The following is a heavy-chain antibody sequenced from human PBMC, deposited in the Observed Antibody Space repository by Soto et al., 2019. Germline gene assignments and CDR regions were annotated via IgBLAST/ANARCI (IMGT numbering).Heavy chain of an antibody. CDR1: GGTFSSYT. CDR2: IIPILGIA. V-gene: IGHV1-69*02. J-gene: IGHJ6*02. CDR3: ARVRERYCSGGSCYYGMDV. D-gene: IGHD2-15*01. Sequence: QVQLVQSGAEVKKPGSSVKVSCKASGGTFSSYTISWVRQAPGQGLEWMGRIIPILGIANYAQKFQGRVTVTADKSTSTAYMELSSLRSEDTAVYYCARVRERYCSGGSCYYGMDVWGQGTTVTVSS.